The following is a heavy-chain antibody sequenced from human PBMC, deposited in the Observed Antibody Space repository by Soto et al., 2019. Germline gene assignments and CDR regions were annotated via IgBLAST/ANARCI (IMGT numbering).Heavy chain of an antibody. CDR3: AKDTATIRGAFNWFDP. D-gene: IGHD5-12*01. Sequence: EVQLVESGGGLVQPGRSLRLSCAASGFTFDDYAMHWVRQAPGKGLEWVSGISWNSGSIGYADSVKGRFTISRDNAKNSLDLHMNSLRAEDTALYYWAKDTATIRGAFNWFDPWGQGTLVTVSS. CDR1: GFTFDDYA. J-gene: IGHJ5*02. V-gene: IGHV3-9*01. CDR2: ISWNSGSI.